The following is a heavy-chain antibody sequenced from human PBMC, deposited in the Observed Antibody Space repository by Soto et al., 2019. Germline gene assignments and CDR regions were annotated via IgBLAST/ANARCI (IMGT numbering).Heavy chain of an antibody. Sequence: GGSLRLSCAASGFTVSSNYMSWVRQAPGKGLEWVSVIYSGGSTYYADSEKGRFTISRDNSKNTLYIQMNSLRAEDTAVYYFARAPLLGSSGWGFFDYWGQGTLVTVSS. D-gene: IGHD6-19*01. CDR3: ARAPLLGSSGWGFFDY. CDR1: GFTVSSNY. V-gene: IGHV3-53*01. CDR2: IYSGGST. J-gene: IGHJ4*02.